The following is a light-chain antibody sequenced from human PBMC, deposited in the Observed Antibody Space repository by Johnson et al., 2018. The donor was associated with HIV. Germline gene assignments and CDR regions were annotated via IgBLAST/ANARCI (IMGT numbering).Light chain of an antibody. J-gene: IGLJ1*01. V-gene: IGLV1-51*02. CDR2: ENN. CDR3: GTWDTSLSAPYV. CDR1: SSNIGNNY. Sequence: QSMLTQPPSVSAAPGQKVTISCSGSSSNIGNNYVSWYQQLPGTAPKLLICENNKRPSGIPDRFSGSKSGTSATLGITGLQTVDEADYYCGTWDTSLSAPYVFGTGTKVTVL.